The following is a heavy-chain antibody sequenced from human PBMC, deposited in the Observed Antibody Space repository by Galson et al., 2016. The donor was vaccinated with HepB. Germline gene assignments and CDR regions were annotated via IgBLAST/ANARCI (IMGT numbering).Heavy chain of an antibody. CDR3: ATVGAGSSEFDY. CDR2: IYSGGDT. J-gene: IGHJ4*02. D-gene: IGHD3-16*01. V-gene: IGHV3-53*01. Sequence: SLRLSCAASGFTVSSNDMTWVRQAPGKGLEWVSLIYSGGDTYYADSVKGRLTISRDNSKSTLFLQMNSLRAEDTAVYYCATVGAGSSEFDYWGQGTLVTVSS. CDR1: GFTVSSND.